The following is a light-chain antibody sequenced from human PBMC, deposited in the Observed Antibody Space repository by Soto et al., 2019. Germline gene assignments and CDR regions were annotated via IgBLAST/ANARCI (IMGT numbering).Light chain of an antibody. V-gene: IGLV2-8*01. CDR3: SSYADSNNLV. Sequence: QSVLTQPPSASGSPGQTVTISCTGSSSDVGGYNYVSWYQQYPGKAPRLMIYEVIKRPSGVPDRFSGSKSGNTASLTVSGLQAEDDADYYCSSYADSNNLVFGGGTKLTVL. J-gene: IGLJ2*01. CDR2: EVI. CDR1: SSDVGGYNY.